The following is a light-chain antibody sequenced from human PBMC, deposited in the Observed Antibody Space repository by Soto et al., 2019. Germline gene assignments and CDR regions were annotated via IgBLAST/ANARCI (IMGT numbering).Light chain of an antibody. CDR2: KAS. CDR3: QQYNTYSWT. CDR1: QSISNR. J-gene: IGKJ1*01. Sequence: DIQMTQFPSTLSASVGDRVTITCRASQSISNRLAWFQQKSGEAPNLLIHKASSLESGVPSRFSGSGSGTEFTLTISSLQPYDFATYYCQQYNTYSWTFGQGTKVEIK. V-gene: IGKV1-5*03.